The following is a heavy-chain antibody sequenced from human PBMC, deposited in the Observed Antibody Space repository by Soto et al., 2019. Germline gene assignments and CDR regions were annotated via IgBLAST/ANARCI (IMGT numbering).Heavy chain of an antibody. J-gene: IGHJ5*01. CDR2: ISESSSNT. Sequence: EVQLLESGGGLVQPGGSLRLSCEASGLTFSRHAMAWVRQAPGKGLEWLSSISESSSNTYYADSVKGRFTISKDNSKNMLYLQMNSLRDEDTAVYYCAKKPNGFDSWGQGTLVTVSS. V-gene: IGHV3-23*01. CDR1: GLTFSRHA. CDR3: AKKPNGFDS.